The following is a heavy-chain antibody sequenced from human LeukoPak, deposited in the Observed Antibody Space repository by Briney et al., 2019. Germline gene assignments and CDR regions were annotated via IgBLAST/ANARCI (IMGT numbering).Heavy chain of an antibody. V-gene: IGHV3-53*01. J-gene: IGHJ6*04. CDR1: GFTVSSNS. D-gene: IGHD3-16*01. CDR2: IYSAGST. Sequence: PGGSLRLSCTVSGFTVSSNSMSWVRQAPGKGLEWVSFIYSAGSTHYADSVKGRFTISRDNAKNSLYLQMNSLRAEDTAVYFCAKSTRAVMAMMDVWGKGTTVTVSS. CDR3: AKSTRAVMAMMDV.